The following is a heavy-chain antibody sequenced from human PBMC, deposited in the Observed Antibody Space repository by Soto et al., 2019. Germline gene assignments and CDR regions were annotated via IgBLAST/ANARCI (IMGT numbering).Heavy chain of an antibody. J-gene: IGHJ5*02. CDR2: IYNSGIT. CDR3: ARGVTVFGLVSRFWFDP. CDR1: GGSISSGDYS. Sequence: SETLSLTCTVSGGSISSGDYSWSLVRQSPGKGLEWIGHIYNSGITYYNPSLKSRVVIPIDTSRNQFSLRLNSLTAADRAVYFCARGVTVFGLVSRFWFDPWGQGTVVTVSS. V-gene: IGHV4-30-4*01. D-gene: IGHD3-3*01.